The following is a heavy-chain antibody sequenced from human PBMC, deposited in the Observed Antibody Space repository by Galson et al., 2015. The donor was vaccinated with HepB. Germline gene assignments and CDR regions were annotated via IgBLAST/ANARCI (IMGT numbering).Heavy chain of an antibody. D-gene: IGHD1-14*01. CDR2: IYSDGST. CDR3: ARAPPPKVGRHTFPYYAMDI. J-gene: IGHJ6*02. CDR1: GDSVSGFY. Sequence: SETLSLTCSVSGDSVSGFYWSWIRQRPEKGLEWIGYIYSDGSTNYSPSLKSRVTILLDTSRNLLSLKMMSVTPEDTGVYYCARAPPPKVGRHTFPYYAMDIWSPGTTVSVSS. V-gene: IGHV4-59*02.